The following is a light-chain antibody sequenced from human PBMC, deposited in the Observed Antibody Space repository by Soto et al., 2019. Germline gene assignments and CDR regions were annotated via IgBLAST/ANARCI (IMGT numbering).Light chain of an antibody. Sequence: DIQMTQSPSSLSASIGDRVAITCQASQGISNSLNWFHHTPGKAPKLLIYDASNLETGVPPRFSGGGSGTEFTFTISSLQPEDIGTYYCQQYGDLPFTFGPGTKVAI. J-gene: IGKJ3*01. CDR2: DAS. CDR3: QQYGDLPFT. CDR1: QGISNS. V-gene: IGKV1-33*01.